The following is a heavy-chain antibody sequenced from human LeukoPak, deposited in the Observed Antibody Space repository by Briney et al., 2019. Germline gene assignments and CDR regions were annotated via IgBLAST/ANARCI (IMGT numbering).Heavy chain of an antibody. Sequence: GGSLRLSCAASGFTFSSYGMHWVRQAPGKGLAWVAFIRYDGSNKYYADSVKGRFTISRDNSKNTLYLQMNSLRAEDTAVYYCAKDSYCSSTSCPPRFDPWGQGTLVTVSS. V-gene: IGHV3-30*02. J-gene: IGHJ5*02. D-gene: IGHD2-2*01. CDR1: GFTFSSYG. CDR2: IRYDGSNK. CDR3: AKDSYCSSTSCPPRFDP.